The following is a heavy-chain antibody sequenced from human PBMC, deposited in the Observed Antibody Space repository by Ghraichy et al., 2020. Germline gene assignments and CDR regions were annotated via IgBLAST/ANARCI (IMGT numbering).Heavy chain of an antibody. J-gene: IGHJ6*02. CDR3: ARGVATQYYYYYYGLDV. CDR1: GGSISSGSYY. V-gene: IGHV4-61*02. Sequence: SETLSLTCTVSGGSISSGSYYWSWIRQPAGKGLEWIGRIYTSGSTNYNPSLKSRVTISVDTSKNQFSLRLSSVTAADTAVYYCARGVATQYYYYYYGLDVWGQGTTVTVSS. CDR2: IYTSGST. D-gene: IGHD5-24*01.